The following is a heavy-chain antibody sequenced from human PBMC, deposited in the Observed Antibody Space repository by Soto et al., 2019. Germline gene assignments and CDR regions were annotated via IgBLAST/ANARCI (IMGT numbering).Heavy chain of an antibody. Sequence: SEPLCLTCTVADGTISSYYWSWIRQLPGKGLEWIGYIYYSGSTNYNPSLKSRVTISVDTSKNQFSLKLSSVTAADTAVYYCARPLYSYGPMDVWGQGTTVTVSS. V-gene: IGHV4-59*01. CDR2: IYYSGST. J-gene: IGHJ6*02. CDR3: ARPLYSYGPMDV. D-gene: IGHD5-18*01. CDR1: DGTISSYY.